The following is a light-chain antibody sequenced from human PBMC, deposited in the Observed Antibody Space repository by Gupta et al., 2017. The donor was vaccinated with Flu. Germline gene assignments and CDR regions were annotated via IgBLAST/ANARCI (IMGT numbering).Light chain of an antibody. V-gene: IGLV7-46*01. CDR1: TGAVTSGHY. CDR3: LLSYSGARGV. J-gene: IGLJ3*02. Sequence: QAVVTHETSLTLSPVGTVTLTCGPSTGAVTSGHYPYWFQQKPGQAPRTLIYDTSNKHSWTPARFSGSLLGGKAALTLSGAQPEDEAEYYCLLSYSGARGVFGGGTKLTVL. CDR2: DTS.